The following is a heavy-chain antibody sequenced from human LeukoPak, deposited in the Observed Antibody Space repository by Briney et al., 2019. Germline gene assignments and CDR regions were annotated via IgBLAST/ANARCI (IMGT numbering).Heavy chain of an antibody. CDR2: MSPNSGDT. CDR1: GYTFTSYD. J-gene: IGHJ4*02. V-gene: IGHV1-8*01. Sequence: ASVKVSCKASGYTFTSYDFNWVRQATGQRPEWMGWMSPNSGDTGYAQKFQDRVTMTRNTSISTAYMELSSLRSDDTAVYYCARIGDRGWWNIDYWGQGTLVTVSS. CDR3: ARIGDRGWWNIDY. D-gene: IGHD1/OR15-1a*01.